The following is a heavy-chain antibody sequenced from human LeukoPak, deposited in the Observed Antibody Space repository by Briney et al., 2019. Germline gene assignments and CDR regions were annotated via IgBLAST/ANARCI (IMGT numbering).Heavy chain of an antibody. CDR1: GFTFSSYD. Sequence: PGGALRLSCAASGFTFSSYDMTWVRQAPGKGLEWVSFIYSDNTHYSDSVKGRFTISRDNSKNTLYLQMNSLRAEDTAVYYCARRAGAYSHPYDYWGQGTLVTVSS. V-gene: IGHV3-53*01. CDR2: IYSDNT. CDR3: ARRAGAYSHPYDY. D-gene: IGHD4/OR15-4a*01. J-gene: IGHJ4*02.